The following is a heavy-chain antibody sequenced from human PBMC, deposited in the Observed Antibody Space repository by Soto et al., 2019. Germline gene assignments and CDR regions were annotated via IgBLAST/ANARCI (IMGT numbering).Heavy chain of an antibody. CDR2: IRGKASGGTT. V-gene: IGHV3-49*03. CDR1: GFTVGDYG. D-gene: IGHD1-26*01. CDR3: NSWASDVSFSRY. Sequence: EVQVVESGGGLVQPGRSLRLSCTDSGFTVGDYGMNWLRQSPGKGLEWVGFIRGKASGGTTEYAASVKGRFTISRDDSKSIVYLQMDSLKTEDTAVYYCNSWASDVSFSRYWGQGTLVAVSS. J-gene: IGHJ4*02.